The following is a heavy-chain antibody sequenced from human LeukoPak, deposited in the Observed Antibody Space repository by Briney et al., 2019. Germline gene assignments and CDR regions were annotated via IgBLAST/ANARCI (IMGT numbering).Heavy chain of an antibody. V-gene: IGHV3-30*18. CDR2: ISYDGSNK. Sequence: PGGSLGLSCAASGFTFSSYGMHWVRQAPGKGLEWVAVISYDGSNKYYADSVKGRFTISRDNSKNTLYLQMNSLRAEDTAVYYCSKIPILTGYYIDYYYYGMDVWGQGTTVTVSS. CDR1: GFTFSSYG. CDR3: SKIPILTGYYIDYYYYGMDV. J-gene: IGHJ6*02. D-gene: IGHD3-9*01.